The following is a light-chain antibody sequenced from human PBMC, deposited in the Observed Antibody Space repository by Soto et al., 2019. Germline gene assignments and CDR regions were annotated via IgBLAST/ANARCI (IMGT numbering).Light chain of an antibody. CDR1: QSVSSY. CDR3: QQRSNWPPII. Sequence: EIVLTQSPATLSLSPGERATLSCRASQSVSSYLAWYQQKPGQAPRLLIYDASNRATGIPARFSGSGSGTDFTLTISSLEPEDFAVYYCQQRSNWPPIIFGQGTRLEIK. J-gene: IGKJ5*01. V-gene: IGKV3-11*01. CDR2: DAS.